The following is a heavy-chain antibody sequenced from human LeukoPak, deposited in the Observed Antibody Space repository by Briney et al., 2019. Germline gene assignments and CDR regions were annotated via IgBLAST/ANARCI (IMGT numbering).Heavy chain of an antibody. CDR2: TNSDGSST. J-gene: IGHJ6*02. D-gene: IGHD3-3*02. Sequence: GGSLRLSCAASGFTFDDYGMSWVRQAPGKGLVWVSRTNSDGSSTSYADSVKGRFTISRDNAKNTLYLQMNSLRAEDTAVYYCARHFAYGLDVWGQGTTVTVSS. V-gene: IGHV3-74*01. CDR3: ARHFAYGLDV. CDR1: GFTFDDYG.